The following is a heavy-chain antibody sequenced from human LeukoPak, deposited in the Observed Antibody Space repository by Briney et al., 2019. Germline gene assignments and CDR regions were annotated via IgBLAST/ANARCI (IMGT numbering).Heavy chain of an antibody. Sequence: PGGSLRLSCAASGFTFGSYWMSWVRQAPGKGLEWVANIKQDGSEKYYVDSVKGRFTISRDNAKNSLYLQMNSLRAEDTAVYYCARGVRAPRPYNWFDPWGQGTLVTVSS. CDR3: ARGVRAPRPYNWFDP. D-gene: IGHD3-22*01. CDR1: GFTFGSYW. V-gene: IGHV3-7*01. J-gene: IGHJ5*02. CDR2: IKQDGSEK.